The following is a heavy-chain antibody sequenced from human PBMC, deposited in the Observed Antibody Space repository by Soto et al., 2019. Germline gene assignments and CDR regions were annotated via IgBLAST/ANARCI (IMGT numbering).Heavy chain of an antibody. CDR2: IDNDGSAT. D-gene: IGHD1-1*01. Sequence: EVQLVESGGGLVQPGGSLRLSCVASGFTFNIYWMHWVRQAPGKGLEWVSRIDNDGSATTYADCVKGRFTISRDNAKNTLFLQMNTLKVDDTAVYYCARDNWNSYWGQGTLVTVSS. CDR3: ARDNWNSY. V-gene: IGHV3-74*01. J-gene: IGHJ4*02. CDR1: GFTFNIYW.